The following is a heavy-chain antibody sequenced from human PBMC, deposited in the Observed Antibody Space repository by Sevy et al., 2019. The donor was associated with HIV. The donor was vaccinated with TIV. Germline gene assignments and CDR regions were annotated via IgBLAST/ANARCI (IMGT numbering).Heavy chain of an antibody. CDR3: ARARYCSSTSCFSVYYYYMDV. V-gene: IGHV1-69*10. Sequence: ASVKVSCKASGGTFSSYAISWVRQAPGQGLEWMGGIIPILGIANYAQKFQGRVTITADKSTSTAYMELSSLRSEDTAVYYCARARYCSSTSCFSVYYYYMDVWGKGTTVTVSS. J-gene: IGHJ6*03. D-gene: IGHD2-2*01. CDR2: IIPILGIA. CDR1: GGTFSSYA.